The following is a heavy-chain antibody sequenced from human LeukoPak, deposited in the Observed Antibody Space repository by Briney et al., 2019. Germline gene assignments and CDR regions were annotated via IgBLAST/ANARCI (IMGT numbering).Heavy chain of an antibody. CDR1: GDSVSSNSAA. Sequence: SQTLSLTCAISGDSVSSNSAAWNWIRQSPSRGLEWLGRTYYRSKWYNDYAVSVKSRITINPDTSKNHFSLQLNSVTPEDTAVYYCARVLVRLGYCSGGSCYGDSSNNYFDYWGQGTLVTVSS. D-gene: IGHD2-15*01. J-gene: IGHJ4*02. V-gene: IGHV6-1*01. CDR3: ARVLVRLGYCSGGSCYGDSSNNYFDY. CDR2: TYYRSKWYN.